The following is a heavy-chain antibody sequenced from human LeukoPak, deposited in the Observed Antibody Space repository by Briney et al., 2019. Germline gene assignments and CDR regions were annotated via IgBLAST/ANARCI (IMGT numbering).Heavy chain of an antibody. CDR2: IYTSGST. D-gene: IGHD3-22*01. Sequence: PSETLSFTCTVSGGSISSYYWSWIRQPAGKGLEWIGRIYTSGSTNYNPSLKSRVTMSVDTSKNQFSLKLSSVTAADTAVYYCARWHSYYDSSGYFYYFDYWGQGTLVTVSS. CDR3: ARWHSYYDSSGYFYYFDY. V-gene: IGHV4-4*07. J-gene: IGHJ4*02. CDR1: GGSISSYY.